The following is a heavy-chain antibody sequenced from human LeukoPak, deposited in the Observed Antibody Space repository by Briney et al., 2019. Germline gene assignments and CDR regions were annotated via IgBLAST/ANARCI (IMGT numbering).Heavy chain of an antibody. D-gene: IGHD3-22*01. CDR2: INPNSGGT. CDR1: GYTFTGYY. V-gene: IGHV1-2*02. Sequence: ASVKVSCKASGYTFTGYYMHWVRQAPGQGLEWMGWINPNSGGTNYAQKFQGRVTMTRDTSISTAYMELSRLRSDDTTVYYCARDLQSSSGCYYVVGYWGQGTLVTVSS. J-gene: IGHJ4*02. CDR3: ARDLQSSSGCYYVVGY.